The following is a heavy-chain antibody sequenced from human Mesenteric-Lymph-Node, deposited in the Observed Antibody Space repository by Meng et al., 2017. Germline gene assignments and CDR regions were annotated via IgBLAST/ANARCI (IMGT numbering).Heavy chain of an antibody. CDR2: IYYSGST. CDR3: ARGPTTYFDY. CDR1: GCSISSGDYY. D-gene: IGHD4-17*01. J-gene: IGHJ4*02. Sequence: QVHRQESGSVLLKPSHTLPLTCTVSGCSISSGDYYWSWIRQPPGKGLEWIGYIYYSGSTYYNPSLKSRVTRSVDTSKNQFSLKLSSVTAADTAVYYCARGPTTYFDYWGQGTLVTVSS. V-gene: IGHV4-30-4*01.